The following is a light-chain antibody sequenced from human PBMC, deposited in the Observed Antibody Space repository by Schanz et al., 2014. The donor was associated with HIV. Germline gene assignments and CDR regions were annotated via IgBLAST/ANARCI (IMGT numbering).Light chain of an antibody. CDR2: DVS. J-gene: IGLJ3*02. V-gene: IGLV2-8*01. CDR3: SSYAGNNNGV. CDR1: SSDVGGYNY. Sequence: QSALTQPASVSGSPGQSITISCTGTSSDVGGYNYVAWYQQHAGKAPKLMIFDVSNRPSGVPDRFSGSKSGSTASLTVSGLQAEDEADYYCSSYAGNNNGVFGGGTKLTVL.